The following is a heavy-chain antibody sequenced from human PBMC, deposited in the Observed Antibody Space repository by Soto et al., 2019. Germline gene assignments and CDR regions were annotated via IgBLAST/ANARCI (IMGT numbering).Heavy chain of an antibody. V-gene: IGHV5-51*01. Sequence: GESLKISCKGSGYSFSSYWIGWVRQMPGKGLEWMGIIYPGDSDTRYSPSFQGQVTISADKSISTAYLQMNSLRAEDTAVYYCAREEGYCGGGYCFRSAFDLWGQGTVVTVSS. D-gene: IGHD2-15*01. CDR2: IYPGDSDT. CDR1: GYSFSSYW. CDR3: AREEGYCGGGYCFRSAFDL. J-gene: IGHJ3*01.